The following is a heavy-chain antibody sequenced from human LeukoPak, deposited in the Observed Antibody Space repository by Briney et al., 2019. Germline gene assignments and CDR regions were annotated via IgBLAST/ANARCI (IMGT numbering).Heavy chain of an antibody. Sequence: GGSLRLSCAASGFTFDDYAMHWVRQAPGKGLEWVSGISWNSGSIGYADSVKGRFTISRDNAKNSLYLQMNSLRAEDTALYYCAKDTSSSGLVRTFDYWGQGTLVTVSS. D-gene: IGHD6-25*01. J-gene: IGHJ4*02. CDR1: GFTFDDYA. V-gene: IGHV3-9*01. CDR2: ISWNSGSI. CDR3: AKDTSSSGLVRTFDY.